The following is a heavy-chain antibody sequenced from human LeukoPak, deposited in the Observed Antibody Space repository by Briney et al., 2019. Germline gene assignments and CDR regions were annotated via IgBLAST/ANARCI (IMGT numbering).Heavy chain of an antibody. Sequence: GRSLRLSCTTSGFSFADEALSWFRQAPGKGLEWVGFIRRKASGGAIEYAASVKGRFTISRDDSNGIAYLQMNSLRAEDTAVYYCSGAQSGSGLGYWGQGTLVTVSS. V-gene: IGHV3-49*03. CDR1: GFSFADEA. J-gene: IGHJ4*02. D-gene: IGHD6-25*01. CDR2: IRRKASGGAI. CDR3: SGAQSGSGLGY.